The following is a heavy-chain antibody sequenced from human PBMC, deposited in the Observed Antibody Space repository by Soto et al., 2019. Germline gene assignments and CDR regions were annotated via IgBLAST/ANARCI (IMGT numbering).Heavy chain of an antibody. Sequence: EVQLVESGGGLVQPGGSLRLSCAASGFTVSSNYMSWVRQAPGKGLEWVSIIYSGGSTYYADSVKGRFTISRDNSKNTVDLQMSSLGAEDTAVYYCARDRSDYGGDSGFDYWGQGTLVTVSS. CDR1: GFTVSSNY. J-gene: IGHJ4*02. D-gene: IGHD2-21*02. CDR3: ARDRSDYGGDSGFDY. CDR2: IYSGGST. V-gene: IGHV3-66*01.